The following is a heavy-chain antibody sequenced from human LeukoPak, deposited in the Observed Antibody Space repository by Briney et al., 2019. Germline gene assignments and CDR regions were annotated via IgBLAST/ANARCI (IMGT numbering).Heavy chain of an antibody. V-gene: IGHV3-30-3*01. Sequence: GGSLRLSCAASGFTFSSYAMHWVRQAPGKGLEWVAVISYDGSNKYYADSVKGRFTISRDNSKNTLYLQMNSLRAEDTAVCYCARTYCGGDCYQYYFDSWGQGTLVTVSS. CDR1: GFTFSSYA. CDR3: ARTYCGGDCYQYYFDS. D-gene: IGHD2-21*02. CDR2: ISYDGSNK. J-gene: IGHJ4*02.